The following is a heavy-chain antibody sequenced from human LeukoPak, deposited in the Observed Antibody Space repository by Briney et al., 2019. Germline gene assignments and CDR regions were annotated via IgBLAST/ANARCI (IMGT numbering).Heavy chain of an antibody. J-gene: IGHJ4*02. CDR3: AKGLVSVIATLYFDY. D-gene: IGHD2-21*01. CDR2: ISGSGGST. V-gene: IGHV3-23*01. CDR1: GFTFSSYA. Sequence: GGSLRLSCAASGFTFSSYAMSWVRQAPGKGLEWVSAISGSGGSTYYADSVKGRFTISRDNSKNTLYLQMNSLRAEDTAVYYCAKGLVSVIATLYFDYWGQGTLVTVSS.